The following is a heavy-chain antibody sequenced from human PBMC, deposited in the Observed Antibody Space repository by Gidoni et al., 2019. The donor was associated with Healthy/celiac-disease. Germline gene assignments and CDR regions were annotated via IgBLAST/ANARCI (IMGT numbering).Heavy chain of an antibody. CDR1: SVSISSGAYY. Sequence: VQLQASGPGLVKPAQTLSLTCAVSSVSISSGAYYWSWVRQPPGKGLEWIGYISSRGRTYYTPSLKSLVTISVDTSKNQFSLKLSSVSAADTAVYSCARRHSSSWDNWFDPWGQGTLVTVSS. J-gene: IGHJ5*02. V-gene: IGHV4-30-4*01. CDR3: ARRHSSSWDNWFDP. CDR2: ISSRGRT. D-gene: IGHD6-13*01.